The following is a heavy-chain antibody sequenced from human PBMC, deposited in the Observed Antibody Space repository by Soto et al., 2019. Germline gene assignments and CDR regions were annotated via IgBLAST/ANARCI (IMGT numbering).Heavy chain of an antibody. CDR1: GGSFSGYY. CDR2: INHSGST. CDR3: ALTLGRNWFDP. J-gene: IGHJ5*02. V-gene: IGHV4-34*01. Sequence: PSETLSLTCAVYGGSFSGYYWSWIRQPPGKGLEWIGEINHSGSTDYNPSLKSRVTISVDTPKNQFSLKLSSVTAADTAVYYCALTLGRNWFDPWGQGTLVTVSS.